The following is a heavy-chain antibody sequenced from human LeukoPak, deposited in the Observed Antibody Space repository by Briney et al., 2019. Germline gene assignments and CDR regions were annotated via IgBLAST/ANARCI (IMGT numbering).Heavy chain of an antibody. CDR1: GFTVSSNY. CDR3: ARESGGYYYYFDY. D-gene: IGHD3-22*01. Sequence: RGSLRLSCAASGFTVSSNYMSWVRQAPGKGLEWVSVIYSGGSTYYADSVKGRSTISRDNSKNTLYLQMNSLRAEDTAVYYCARESGGYYYYFDYWGQGTLVTVSS. V-gene: IGHV3-53*01. J-gene: IGHJ4*02. CDR2: IYSGGST.